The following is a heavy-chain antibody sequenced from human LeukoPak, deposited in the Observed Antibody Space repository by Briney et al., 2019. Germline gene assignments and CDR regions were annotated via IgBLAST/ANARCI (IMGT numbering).Heavy chain of an antibody. CDR2: INHNGNVN. J-gene: IGHJ6*02. V-gene: IGHV3-7*03. D-gene: IGHD2-2*03. Sequence: GGSLRLSCAASGFTFSSYWMNWARQAPGKGLEWVASINHNGNVNYYVDSVKGRFTISRDNAKNSLYLQMSNLRAEDTAVYFCARGGGYCSSTSCHDYYYYGMDVWGQGTTVTVSS. CDR1: GFTFSSYW. CDR3: ARGGGYCSSTSCHDYYYYGMDV.